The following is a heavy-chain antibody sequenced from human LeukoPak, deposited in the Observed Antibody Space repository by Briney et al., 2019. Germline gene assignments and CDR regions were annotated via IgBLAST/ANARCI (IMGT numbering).Heavy chain of an antibody. CDR2: ISYSGST. V-gene: IGHV4-59*13. CDR1: GDSIRNYH. J-gene: IGHJ4*02. D-gene: IGHD3-16*01. CDR3: ARVGRGDHTWGSYSFDH. Sequence: PSEPLSLTCTVSGDSIRNYHWSWIRQPPGKGLDWIGYISYSGSTKYNSSLESRVTISIDTSKNQFSLKLSSVTAADTALYYCARVGRGDHTWGSYSFDHWGQGTLVTVSS.